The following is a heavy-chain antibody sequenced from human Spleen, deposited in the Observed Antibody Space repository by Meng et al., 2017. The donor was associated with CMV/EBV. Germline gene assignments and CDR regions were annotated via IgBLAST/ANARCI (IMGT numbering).Heavy chain of an antibody. J-gene: IGHJ4*02. CDR3: AGSYNWNYPDY. D-gene: IGHD1-20*01. CDR2: INPNSGGT. Sequence: SCCAPGYTFPGYYMPWVRQAPGQGLEWLGWINPNSGGTNYAQKFQGRVTMTRDTSISTAYMELSRLRSDDAAVYYCAGSYNWNYPDYWGQGTLVTVSS. V-gene: IGHV1-2*02. CDR1: GYTFPGYY.